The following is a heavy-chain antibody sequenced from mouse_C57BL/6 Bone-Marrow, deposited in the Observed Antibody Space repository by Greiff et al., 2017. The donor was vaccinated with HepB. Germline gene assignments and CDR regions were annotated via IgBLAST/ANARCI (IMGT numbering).Heavy chain of an antibody. Sequence: EVQLQESGGGLVKPGGSLKLSCAASGFTFSSYAMSWVRQTPEKRLEWVATISDGGSYTYYPDNVKGRFTISRDNAKNNLYLQMSHLKSEDTAMYYCARDFLGRNYYAMDYWGQGTTLTVSS. D-gene: IGHD4-1*01. CDR2: ISDGGSYT. J-gene: IGHJ4*01. CDR3: ARDFLGRNYYAMDY. V-gene: IGHV5-4*01. CDR1: GFTFSSYA.